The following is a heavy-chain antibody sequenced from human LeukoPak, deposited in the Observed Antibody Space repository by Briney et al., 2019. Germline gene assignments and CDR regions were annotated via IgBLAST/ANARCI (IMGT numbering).Heavy chain of an antibody. V-gene: IGHV3-23*01. J-gene: IGHJ4*02. CDR1: GFTFSSYA. CDR2: ISGSGGST. CDR3: AKDSWLIQLWLEY. D-gene: IGHD5-18*01. Sequence: PGGSLRLSCAASGFTFSSYAMSWVRQAPGKGLGWVSAISGSGGSTYYADSVKGRFTISRDNSKNTLYLQMNSLRAEDTAVYYCAKDSWLIQLWLEYWGQGTLVTVSS.